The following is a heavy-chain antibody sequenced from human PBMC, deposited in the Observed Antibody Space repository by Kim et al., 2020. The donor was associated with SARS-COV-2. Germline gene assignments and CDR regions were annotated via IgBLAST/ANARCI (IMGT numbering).Heavy chain of an antibody. Sequence: SVKVSCKASGGTFSSYAISWVRQAPGQGLEWMGGIIPIFGTANYAQKFQGRVTITADESTSTAYMELSSLRSEDTAVYYCATSSARDIVVVPAAITWFDPWGQGTLVTVSS. CDR3: ATSSARDIVVVPAAITWFDP. CDR2: IIPIFGTA. J-gene: IGHJ5*02. CDR1: GGTFSSYA. D-gene: IGHD2-2*01. V-gene: IGHV1-69*13.